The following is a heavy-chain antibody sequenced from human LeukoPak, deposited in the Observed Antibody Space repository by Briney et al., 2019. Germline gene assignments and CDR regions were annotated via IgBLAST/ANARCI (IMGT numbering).Heavy chain of an antibody. Sequence: SGPTLVKPTQTLTLTCTFSVFSLINSGVGVGWIRQPPGKALQWLALIYWDDDKRYSPSLKSRLTITKDTSKNQVVLTITNMDPVDTATYYCVHSSARDYYGSGSYYRFDYWGQGTLVTVSS. CDR1: VFSLINSGVG. J-gene: IGHJ4*02. CDR3: VHSSARDYYGSGSYYRFDY. CDR2: IYWDDDK. V-gene: IGHV2-5*02. D-gene: IGHD3-10*01.